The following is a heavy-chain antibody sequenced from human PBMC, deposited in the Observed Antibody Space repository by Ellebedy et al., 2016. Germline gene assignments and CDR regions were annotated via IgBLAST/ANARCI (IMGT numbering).Heavy chain of an antibody. Sequence: SETLSLXXAVYGGSFSGYYWSWIRQPPGKGLEWIGKVNHSGSTNYSPSLMSRVTISVDTSKNQFSLKLNSVTAADTAVYYCARLASQPSGSYEDDYWGQGTLVTVSS. D-gene: IGHD1-26*01. CDR3: ARLASQPSGSYEDDY. V-gene: IGHV4-34*01. CDR2: VNHSGST. CDR1: GGSFSGYY. J-gene: IGHJ4*02.